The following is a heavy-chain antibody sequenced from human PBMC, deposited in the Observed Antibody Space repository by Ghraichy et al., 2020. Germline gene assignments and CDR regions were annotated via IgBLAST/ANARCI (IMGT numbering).Heavy chain of an antibody. CDR3: VKCGPFSGWYESFDY. J-gene: IGHJ4*02. CDR1: GFSFSNNA. V-gene: IGHV3-23*01. D-gene: IGHD6-19*01. Sequence: GGSLRLSCAAAGFSFSNNAMTWVRQAPGKGLEWVASMDPTGSNPHYADSVKGRFTISRDNSKDTLYLLLTGLSGEDTARYFCVKCGPFSGWYESFDYWGQGLLVTVSS. CDR2: MDPTGSNP.